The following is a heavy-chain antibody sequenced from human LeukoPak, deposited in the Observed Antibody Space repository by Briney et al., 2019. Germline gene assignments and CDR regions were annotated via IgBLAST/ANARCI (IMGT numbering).Heavy chain of an antibody. V-gene: IGHV3-66*01. D-gene: IGHD3-3*01. CDR1: GFTVSSNY. CDR3: ARAQTLFWEFDGFDI. Sequence: GGSLRLSCAASGFTVSSNYMSWVRQAPGKGLEWVSVFYADGSTYYADSAKGRFTISRDNAENSVYLQMNSLRDEDTAVYSCARAQTLFWEFDGFDIWGRGTKVTVSS. J-gene: IGHJ3*02. CDR2: FYADGST.